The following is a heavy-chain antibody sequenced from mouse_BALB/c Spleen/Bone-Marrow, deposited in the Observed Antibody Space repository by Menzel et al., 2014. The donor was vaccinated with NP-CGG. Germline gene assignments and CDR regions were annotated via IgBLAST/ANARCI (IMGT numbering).Heavy chain of an antibody. CDR3: ARYDYGDSFDY. J-gene: IGHJ2*02. CDR2: IDPSNGTT. D-gene: IGHD2-4*01. Sequence: EVQLQQSGAELVKPGASVKLSCTASGFNINDTYMHWVKQRPEQGLEWIGRIDPSNGTTKYDPKFQNQATITADTSSNTVYLQLSSLTSEDTAVYYCARYDYGDSFDYWGQGTSLTVSS. CDR1: GFNINDTY. V-gene: IGHV14-3*02.